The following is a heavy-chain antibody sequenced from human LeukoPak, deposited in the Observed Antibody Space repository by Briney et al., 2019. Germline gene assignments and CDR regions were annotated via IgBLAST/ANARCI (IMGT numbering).Heavy chain of an antibody. D-gene: IGHD3-22*01. CDR2: MNPNSGNT. CDR3: ARVQGRYYDSSGYYSPNFGY. V-gene: IGHV1-8*03. Sequence: ASVKVSCKASGYTFTSYDINWVRQDTGQGLEWMGWMNPNSGNTGYAQKFQGRVTITRNTSISTAYMELSSLRSEDTAVYYCARVQGRYYDSSGYYSPNFGYWGQGTLVTVSS. J-gene: IGHJ4*02. CDR1: GYTFTSYD.